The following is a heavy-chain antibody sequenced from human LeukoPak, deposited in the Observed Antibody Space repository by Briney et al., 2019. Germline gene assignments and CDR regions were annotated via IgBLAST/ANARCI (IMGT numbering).Heavy chain of an antibody. V-gene: IGHV1-18*01. Sequence: ASVKVSCKASGYTFTSYGISWVRQAPGQGLEWMGWISAYNGNTNYAQKLQGRVTMTTDTSTSTAYMELRSPRSDDTAVYYCARDVVNHYGSGSYYRDYWGQGTLVTVSS. CDR1: GYTFTSYG. D-gene: IGHD3-10*01. CDR3: ARDVVNHYGSGSYYRDY. CDR2: ISAYNGNT. J-gene: IGHJ4*02.